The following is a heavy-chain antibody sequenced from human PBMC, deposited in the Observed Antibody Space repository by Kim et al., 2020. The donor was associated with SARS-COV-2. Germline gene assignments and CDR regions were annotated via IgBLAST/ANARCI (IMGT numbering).Heavy chain of an antibody. Sequence: SETLSLTCTVSGGSISSYYWSWIRQPPGKGLEWIGYIYYSGSTNYNPSLKSRVTISVDTSKNQFSLKLSSVTAADTAVYYCARANYDILTGAHFDYWGQGTLVTVSS. CDR1: GGSISSYY. CDR2: IYYSGST. CDR3: ARANYDILTGAHFDY. D-gene: IGHD3-9*01. J-gene: IGHJ4*02. V-gene: IGHV4-59*13.